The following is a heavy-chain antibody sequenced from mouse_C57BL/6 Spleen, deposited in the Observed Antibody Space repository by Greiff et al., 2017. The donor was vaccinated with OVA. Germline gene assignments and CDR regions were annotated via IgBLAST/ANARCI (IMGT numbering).Heavy chain of an antibody. V-gene: IGHV1-15*01. CDR3: TRLITTAYYYAMDY. J-gene: IGHJ4*01. Sequence: QVQLQQSGAELVRPGASVTLSCKASGYTFTDYEMHWVKQTPVHGLEWIGAIDPETGGTAYNQKFKGKAILTAEKSSSTAYMELRSLTSEDSAVDYCTRLITTAYYYAMDYWGQGTSVTVSS. CDR1: GYTFTDYE. D-gene: IGHD2-4*01. CDR2: IDPETGGT.